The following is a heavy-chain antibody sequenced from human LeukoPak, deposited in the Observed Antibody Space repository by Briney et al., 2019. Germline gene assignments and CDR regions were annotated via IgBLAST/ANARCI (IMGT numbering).Heavy chain of an antibody. CDR3: ARIRCGSGPEICYNH. Sequence: SETLSLTCAVSGVSLTDYYWSWIRQSPGKGLKGFGKVSPDGYDKYNPSLKSRVSISVDRSENQLSLRMSSVTAADTAIYYCARIRCGSGPEICYNHWAQGSLVTVSS. CDR2: VSPDGYD. D-gene: IGHD2-8*01. V-gene: IGHV4-34*01. CDR1: GVSLTDYY. J-gene: IGHJ5*02.